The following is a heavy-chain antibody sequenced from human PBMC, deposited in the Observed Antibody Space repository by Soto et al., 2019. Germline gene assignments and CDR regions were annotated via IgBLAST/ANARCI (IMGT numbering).Heavy chain of an antibody. J-gene: IGHJ6*02. D-gene: IGHD3-16*01. CDR1: GYIFVNYG. Sequence: QVQLVQSGDEVKKPGASVKVSCKASGYIFVNYGIAWVRQAPGQGLEWMGWISPYTGNTHSASKVQCRLTMTTDTSTSTAFMDLGSLTSADTAVYYCVMVDNYVTPTPQDVWGQGTTVTVSS. V-gene: IGHV1-18*01. CDR3: VMVDNYVTPTPQDV. CDR2: ISPYTGNT.